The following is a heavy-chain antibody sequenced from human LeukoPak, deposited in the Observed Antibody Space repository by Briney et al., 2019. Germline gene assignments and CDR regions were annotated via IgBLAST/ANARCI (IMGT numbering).Heavy chain of an antibody. CDR3: ARGIQVPAARGVRYYYHGMDV. CDR1: GGSISSYY. V-gene: IGHV4-4*07. D-gene: IGHD2-2*01. Sequence: SETLSLTCTVSGGSISSYYWSWIRQPAGKGVEWIGRIYTSGSTNYNPSLKSRVTISVDTSKNQFSLKLSSVTAADTAVYYCARGIQVPAARGVRYYYHGMDVWGQGTTVTVSS. CDR2: IYTSGST. J-gene: IGHJ6*02.